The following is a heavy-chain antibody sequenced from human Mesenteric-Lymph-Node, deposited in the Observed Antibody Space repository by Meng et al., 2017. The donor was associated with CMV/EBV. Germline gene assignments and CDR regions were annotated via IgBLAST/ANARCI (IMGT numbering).Heavy chain of an antibody. Sequence: GESLKISCAASGFTVSSNYMSWVRQAPGKGLEWVSVMYSGGHIYYADSVKGRFTISRDNSKNTLYLQMNSLRAEDTAVYYCARVGGYYDFWSGYYIHYYYGMDVWGQGTTVTVSS. J-gene: IGHJ6*02. CDR1: GFTVSSNY. D-gene: IGHD3-3*01. V-gene: IGHV3-53*01. CDR2: MYSGGHI. CDR3: ARVGGYYDFWSGYYIHYYYGMDV.